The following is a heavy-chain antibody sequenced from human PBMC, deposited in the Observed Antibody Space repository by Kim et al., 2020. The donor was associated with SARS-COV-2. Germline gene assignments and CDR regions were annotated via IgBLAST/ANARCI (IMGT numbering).Heavy chain of an antibody. CDR1: GGTFSSYT. Sequence: SVKVSCKASGGTFSSYTISWVRQAPGQGLEWMGRIIPILGIANYAQKFQGRVTITADKSTSTAYMELSSLRSEDTAVYYCARLAGLRLGELSDAFDIWGKGTMVTVSS. V-gene: IGHV1-69*02. D-gene: IGHD3-16*02. CDR3: ARLAGLRLGELSDAFDI. CDR2: IIPILGIA. J-gene: IGHJ3*02.